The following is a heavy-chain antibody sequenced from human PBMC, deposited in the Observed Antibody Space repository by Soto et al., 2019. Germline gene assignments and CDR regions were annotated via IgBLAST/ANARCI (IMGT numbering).Heavy chain of an antibody. Sequence: QVQLVESGGGVVQPGRSLRLSCAASVFTFSSYGMHWVRQAPGKGLEWVAVIWYDGSNKYYADSVKGRFTISRDNSKNTLYLQMNSLRAEDTAVYYCARGKFHDAFDIWGQGTMVTVSS. CDR1: VFTFSSYG. V-gene: IGHV3-33*01. CDR3: ARGKFHDAFDI. D-gene: IGHD3-10*01. J-gene: IGHJ3*02. CDR2: IWYDGSNK.